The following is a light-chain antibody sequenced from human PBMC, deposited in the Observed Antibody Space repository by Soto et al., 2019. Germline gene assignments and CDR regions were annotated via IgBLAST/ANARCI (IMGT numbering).Light chain of an antibody. Sequence: QSALTQPASVSGSAGQSITISCSGTMRDVGAYNLVSWSQQHPGTAPKLIIYEVRNRPSGISSRFSGSRSGNMASLTISGLQPEDEGDYYCSAYTASSTLVFGGETQLTVL. CDR2: EVR. CDR3: SAYTASSTLV. V-gene: IGLV2-14*01. J-gene: IGLJ3*02. CDR1: MRDVGAYNL.